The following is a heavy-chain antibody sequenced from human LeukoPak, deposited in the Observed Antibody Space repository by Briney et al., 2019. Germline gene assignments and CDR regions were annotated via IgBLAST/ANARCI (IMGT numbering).Heavy chain of an antibody. V-gene: IGHV4-59*08. CDR2: IYYSGST. Sequence: TSETLSLTCTVSGGSISSYYWSWIRQPPGKGLEWIGYIYYSGSTNYNPSLKSRVTISVDTSKNQFSLKLTSVTAADTAVYYCARRARNSDALDIWGQGTMVTVSS. J-gene: IGHJ3*02. D-gene: IGHD4-23*01. CDR3: ARRARNSDALDI. CDR1: GGSISSYY.